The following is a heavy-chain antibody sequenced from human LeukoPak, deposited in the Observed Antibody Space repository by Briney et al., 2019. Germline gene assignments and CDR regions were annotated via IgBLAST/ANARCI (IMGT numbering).Heavy chain of an antibody. D-gene: IGHD3-10*01. CDR2: IYTSGST. J-gene: IGHJ5*02. CDR3: ARTDLWFGELSLFDP. V-gene: IGHV4-61*02. Sequence: SQTLSLTCTVSGGSISSGSYDSSWIRQPAGKGLEWIGRIYTSGSTNYNPSLKSRVTISVDMSKNQFSLKLSSVTAADTAVYYCARTDLWFGELSLFDPWGQGTLVTVSS. CDR1: GGSISSGSYD.